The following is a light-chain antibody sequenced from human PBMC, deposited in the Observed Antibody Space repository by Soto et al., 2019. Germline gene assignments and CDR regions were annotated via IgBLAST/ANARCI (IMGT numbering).Light chain of an antibody. J-gene: IGKJ1*01. Sequence: EIVLTQSPGTLSLSPGERATLSCRASHSVSSRYLAWYQQKPGQAPRLLIYGASSRATGIPDRFSGSGSGTDFTLTISRVDPEDFAVYYCQQYGSSPRTFGQGTKVEIK. CDR1: HSVSSRY. CDR2: GAS. CDR3: QQYGSSPRT. V-gene: IGKV3-20*01.